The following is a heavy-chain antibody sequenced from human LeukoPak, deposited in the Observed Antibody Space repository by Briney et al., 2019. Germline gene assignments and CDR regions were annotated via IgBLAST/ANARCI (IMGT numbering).Heavy chain of an antibody. V-gene: IGHV1-69*13. CDR2: IIPIFGTA. D-gene: IGHD4-23*01. J-gene: IGHJ6*03. CDR1: GGTFSSYA. Sequence: SVKVSCKASGGTFSSYAISWVRQAPGQGLEWMGGIIPIFGTANYAQKLQGRVTITADESTSTAYMELSSLRSEDTAVYYCARVRTTEVTPGYYYYMDVWGKGSTVTVSS. CDR3: ARVRTTEVTPGYYYYMDV.